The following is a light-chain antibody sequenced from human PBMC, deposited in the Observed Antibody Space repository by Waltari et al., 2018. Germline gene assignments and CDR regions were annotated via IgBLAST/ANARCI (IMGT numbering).Light chain of an antibody. CDR3: SAWDDSLNGQVV. Sequence: QSLLTQPPSASGTPGQRVTISCSGSWSNIGSNAVSWYQHLPGTAPNLLIHSNNRRPSGVPDQFSCSKSGTSASLVISGLQSADEADYYCSAWDDSLNGQVVFGGGTKVTVL. J-gene: IGLJ2*01. CDR2: SNN. CDR1: WSNIGSNA. V-gene: IGLV1-44*01.